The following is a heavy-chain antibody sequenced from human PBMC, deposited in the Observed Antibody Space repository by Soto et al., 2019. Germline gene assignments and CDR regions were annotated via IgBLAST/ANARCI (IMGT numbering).Heavy chain of an antibody. CDR1: GGSISGYY. V-gene: IGHV4-59*08. D-gene: IGHD6-13*01. CDR3: ARHRRPGSSSWYGVDY. Sequence: QVQLQESGPGLVKPSETLSLTCTVSGGSISGYYYSWIRQPPGKGLEWIGYIYYSGSTNYNPSLKSRVTMSVDTSKNQCSLKLISATAADTAVYYCARHRRPGSSSWYGVDYWGQGTLVTVSS. CDR2: IYYSGST. J-gene: IGHJ4*02.